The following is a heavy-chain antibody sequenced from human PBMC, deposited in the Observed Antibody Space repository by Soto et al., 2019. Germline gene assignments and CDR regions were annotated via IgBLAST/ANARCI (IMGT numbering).Heavy chain of an antibody. V-gene: IGHV4-31*03. Sequence: QVQLQESGPGLVTPSQALSLTCSVSGGPISSGGYYWSWIRQHPGKGLEWIGYIFYSGATYYNPSLKSRSFISVDTSKNQFSLSLSSVTAADTAVYYCARVQPYDYGANAGWFDPWGQGTLVTVSA. CDR1: GGPISSGGYY. CDR3: ARVQPYDYGANAGWFDP. D-gene: IGHD4-17*01. CDR2: IFYSGAT. J-gene: IGHJ5*02.